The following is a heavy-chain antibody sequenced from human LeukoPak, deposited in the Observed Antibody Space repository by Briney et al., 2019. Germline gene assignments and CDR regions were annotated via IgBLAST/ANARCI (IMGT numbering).Heavy chain of an antibody. CDR3: ASLPYCSGGSCTRSYFDY. J-gene: IGHJ4*02. V-gene: IGHV4-39*01. Sequence: SETLSLTCTVSGGSISSSSYYWGWIRQPPGKGLEWIGSIYYSGSTYYNPSLKSRVTISVDTSKNQFSLRLSSVTAADTAVYYCASLPYCSGGSCTRSYFDYWGQGTLVTVSP. D-gene: IGHD2-15*01. CDR2: IYYSGST. CDR1: GGSISSSSYY.